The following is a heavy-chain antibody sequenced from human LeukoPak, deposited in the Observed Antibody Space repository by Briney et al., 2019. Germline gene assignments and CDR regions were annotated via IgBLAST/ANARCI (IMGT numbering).Heavy chain of an antibody. CDR1: GGSISSYY. CDR3: GRLGGYRPSYYDYYYMDV. CDR2: IYYSGST. J-gene: IGHJ6*03. Sequence: SETLSLTCTVSGGSISSYYWSWIRQPPGKGLEWIGYIYYSGSTNSNSSLKSRVTISVDTSKYQFSLKLSSVTAADTAVYYCGRLGGYRPSYYDYYYMDVWGKGTTVAVSS. V-gene: IGHV4-59*08. D-gene: IGHD3-3*01.